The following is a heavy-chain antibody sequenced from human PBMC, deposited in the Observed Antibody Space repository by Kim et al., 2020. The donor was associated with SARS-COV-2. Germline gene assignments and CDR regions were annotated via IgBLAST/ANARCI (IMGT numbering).Heavy chain of an antibody. CDR1: GFTFGDYA. J-gene: IGHJ6*02. Sequence: GGSLRLSCTGSGFTFGDYAVSWFRQAPGKGLELVSFIRSKTYGGTPEYAASVKGRFTTSRDDSKSIAYLQMNSLKIEDTAVYFCTRGEVWFLRVDVWGQGTTVTVSS. CDR3: TRGEVWFLRVDV. CDR2: IRSKTYGGTP. D-gene: IGHD3-10*01. V-gene: IGHV3-49*03.